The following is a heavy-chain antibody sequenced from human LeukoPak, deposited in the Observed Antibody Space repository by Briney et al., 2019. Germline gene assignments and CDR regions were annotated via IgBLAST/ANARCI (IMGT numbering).Heavy chain of an antibody. CDR2: ISAYNGNT. CDR1: GYTFTSYG. J-gene: IGHJ4*02. V-gene: IGHV1-18*01. Sequence: ASVEVSCKASGYTFTSYGISWVRQAPGQGLEWMGWISAYNGNTNYAQKLQGRVTMTTDTSTSTAYMELRSLRSEDTAVYYCARDTFHPGIAAAGGPSRFDYWGQGTLVTVSS. D-gene: IGHD6-13*01. CDR3: ARDTFHPGIAAAGGPSRFDY.